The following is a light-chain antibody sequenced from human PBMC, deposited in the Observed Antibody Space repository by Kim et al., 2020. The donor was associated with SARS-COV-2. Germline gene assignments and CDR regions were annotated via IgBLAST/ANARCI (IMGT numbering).Light chain of an antibody. Sequence: SYELTQPPSVSVSPGQTASITCSGDKLGNNYVCWYQQKPGQSPVLVIYQDNKRPSGIPERFSGSNYGNTATLTISGTQAMDEADYYCQAWDSNTFGGGTQLTVL. CDR1: KLGNNY. CDR3: QAWDSNT. V-gene: IGLV3-1*01. J-gene: IGLJ2*01. CDR2: QDN.